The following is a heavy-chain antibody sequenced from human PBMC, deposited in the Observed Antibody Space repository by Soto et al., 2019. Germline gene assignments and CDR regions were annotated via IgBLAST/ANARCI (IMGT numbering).Heavy chain of an antibody. CDR1: GFPFSNYA. J-gene: IGHJ4*02. V-gene: IGHV3-23*01. Sequence: PGGSLRLSCAASGFPFSNYAMSLVRQSPGKGLEWVSSISGSALSTYFADSVKGRFTISRDNSKNTLYLQMNSLRAEDTAVYYCAKERYSTGSDSDYWAQGTLVTVSS. CDR3: AKERYSTGSDSDY. CDR2: ISGSALST. D-gene: IGHD6-25*01.